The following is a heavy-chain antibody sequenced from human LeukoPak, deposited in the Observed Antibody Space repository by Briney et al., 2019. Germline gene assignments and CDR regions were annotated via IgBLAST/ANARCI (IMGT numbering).Heavy chain of an antibody. CDR2: THYSGST. Sequence: SETLSLTCTVSGGSISSGDYCWSWIRQPPGKGLEWIGNTHYSGSTYYNPSLESRVTISVDTSKHQFSLKLSSVTAADTAVYYCASFYTDYALLDYWGQGTLVTVSS. V-gene: IGHV4-30-4*01. J-gene: IGHJ4*02. CDR3: ASFYTDYALLDY. CDR1: GGSISSGDYC. D-gene: IGHD4-17*01.